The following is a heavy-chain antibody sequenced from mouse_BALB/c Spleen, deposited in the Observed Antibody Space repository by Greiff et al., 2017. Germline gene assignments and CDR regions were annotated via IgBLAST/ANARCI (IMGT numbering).Heavy chain of an antibody. CDR2: ISSGGSYT. J-gene: IGHJ2*01. CDR1: GFTFSSYG. V-gene: IGHV5-6*01. Sequence: EVQGVESGGDLVKPGGSLKLSCAASGFTFSSYGMSWVRQTPDKRLEWVATISSGGSYTYYPDSVKGRFTISRDNAKNTLYLQMSSLKSEDTAMYYCARQTVVARFYYFDYWGQGTTLTVSS. CDR3: ARQTVVARFYYFDY. D-gene: IGHD1-1*01.